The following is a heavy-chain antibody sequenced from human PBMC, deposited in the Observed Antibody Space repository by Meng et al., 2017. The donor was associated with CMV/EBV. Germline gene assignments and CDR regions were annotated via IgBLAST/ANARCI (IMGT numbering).Heavy chain of an antibody. CDR1: GFTFSSYW. J-gene: IGHJ4*02. D-gene: IGHD3-16*01. Sequence: SWAGSGFTFSSYWMNWGRQAPGKGVVWVSRINSDGSSTSYADSVKGRFTISRDNAKDTLYLQMNSLRAEDTAVYYCARGDYPYYFDYWGQGTLVTVSS. CDR2: INSDGSST. V-gene: IGHV3-74*01. CDR3: ARGDYPYYFDY.